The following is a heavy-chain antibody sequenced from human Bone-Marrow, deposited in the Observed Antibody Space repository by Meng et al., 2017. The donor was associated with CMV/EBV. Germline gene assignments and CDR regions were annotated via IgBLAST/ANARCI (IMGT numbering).Heavy chain of an antibody. V-gene: IGHV4-59*01. CDR1: GGSISSYY. CDR2: IYYSGST. J-gene: IGHJ6*02. D-gene: IGHD6-13*01. Sequence: SETLSLTCTVSGGSISSYYWSWIRQPPGKGLEWIGYIYYSGSTNYNPSLKSRVTISVDTSKNQFAPKLSSVTAADTAVYYCAALYSISWFPYYYYGMDVWGQGTTVTASS. CDR3: AALYSISWFPYYYYGMDV.